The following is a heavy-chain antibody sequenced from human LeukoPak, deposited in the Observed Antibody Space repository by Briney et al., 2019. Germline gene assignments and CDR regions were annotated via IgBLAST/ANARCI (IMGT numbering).Heavy chain of an antibody. D-gene: IGHD2-2*01. CDR1: GFTFSNYW. CDR3: ARSDQGPEE. Sequence: GGSLRLSCATTGFTFSNYWMNWVRQAPGKGLEWVAIVNTDESKKHYVDSVRGRFIVSRDNAKNSLYLQIISLRGDDTAQYYSARSDQGPEEWGQGTLVTVSS. J-gene: IGHJ4*02. CDR2: VNTDESKK. V-gene: IGHV3-7*01.